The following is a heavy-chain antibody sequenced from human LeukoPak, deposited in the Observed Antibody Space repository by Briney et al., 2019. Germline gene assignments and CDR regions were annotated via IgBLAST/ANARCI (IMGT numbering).Heavy chain of an antibody. Sequence: GGSLRLSCAASGFTFSSYWMHWVRQAPGKGLVWVSRINSDGSSTSYADSVKGRFTISRDKAKNTLYLQMNSLRAEDTAVYYCARESRQGYFDYWGQGTLVTVSS. CDR3: ARESRQGYFDY. CDR2: INSDGSST. CDR1: GFTFSSYW. J-gene: IGHJ4*02. V-gene: IGHV3-74*01.